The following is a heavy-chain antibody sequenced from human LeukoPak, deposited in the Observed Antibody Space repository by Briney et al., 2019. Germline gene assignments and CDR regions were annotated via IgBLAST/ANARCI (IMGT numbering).Heavy chain of an antibody. J-gene: IGHJ4*02. Sequence: ASVKVSCKASGGTFSSYAISWVRQAPGQGLEWMGGIIPIFGTANYAQKFQSRVTITADESTSTAYMELSSLRSEDTAVYYCARTAAAGHFDYWGQGTLVTVSS. CDR1: GGTFSSYA. D-gene: IGHD6-13*01. V-gene: IGHV1-69*13. CDR3: ARTAAAGHFDY. CDR2: IIPIFGTA.